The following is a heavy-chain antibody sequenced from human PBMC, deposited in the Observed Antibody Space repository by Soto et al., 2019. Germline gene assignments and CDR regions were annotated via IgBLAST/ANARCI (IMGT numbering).Heavy chain of an antibody. CDR1: VFTFTSYA. Sequence: GGTLRLSCAASVFTFTSYAVTWVRQAPGKGLEWVSGISDSGSTTYYADSVKGRFTISRDNSMNTLYLQMNSLRADDTAVYYCAKVSLGAATITDYYYYGLDVWGQGTTVTVSS. CDR2: ISDSGSTT. D-gene: IGHD1-26*01. J-gene: IGHJ6*02. V-gene: IGHV3-23*01. CDR3: AKVSLGAATITDYYYYGLDV.